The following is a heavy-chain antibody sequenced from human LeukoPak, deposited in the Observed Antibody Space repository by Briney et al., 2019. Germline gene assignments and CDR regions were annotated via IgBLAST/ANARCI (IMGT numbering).Heavy chain of an antibody. CDR2: IYYSGST. J-gene: IGHJ3*02. Sequence: SQTLSLTCTVSRRFLSMVGDGWDRIRQHPGKGLEWIGYIYYSGSTYYNPSLKSRVTISVDTSKNQFSLKLSSLTAADTAVYYCARDLSPSTVVTHAFDIWGQGTMVTVSS. CDR3: ARDLSPSTVVTHAFDI. V-gene: IGHV4-31*03. D-gene: IGHD4-23*01. CDR1: RRFLSMVGDG.